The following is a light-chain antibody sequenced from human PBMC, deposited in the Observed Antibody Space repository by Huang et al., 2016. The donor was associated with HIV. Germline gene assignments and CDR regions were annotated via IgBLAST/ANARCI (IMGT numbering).Light chain of an antibody. CDR3: QQYDNVLT. V-gene: IGKV1-33*01. J-gene: IGKJ4*01. CDR2: DAS. Sequence: DIQMTQSPSSLSASIGDRVTSTCQASQDISNYLNWYQQKPGKAPKLLIYDASNLETGVPSRFSGSGSGTDFAFTISSLQPEDIATYYCQQYDNVLTFGGGTKVEI. CDR1: QDISNY.